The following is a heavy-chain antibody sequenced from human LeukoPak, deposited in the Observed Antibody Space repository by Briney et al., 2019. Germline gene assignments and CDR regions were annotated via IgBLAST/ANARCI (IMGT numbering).Heavy chain of an antibody. D-gene: IGHD3-3*02. Sequence: EASVKVSCKASGDTFSSYAFNWVRQAPGQGLEWMGGLIPVLGNSNYAPKFQDRATMTADESTSTVYMELSSLTSEDTAVYYCARGGIGLGYWGQGTLVTVSS. CDR1: GDTFSSYA. J-gene: IGHJ4*02. V-gene: IGHV1-69*01. CDR3: ARGGIGLGY. CDR2: LIPVLGNS.